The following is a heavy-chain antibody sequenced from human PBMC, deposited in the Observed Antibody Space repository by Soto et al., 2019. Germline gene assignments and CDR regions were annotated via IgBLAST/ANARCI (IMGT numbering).Heavy chain of an antibody. V-gene: IGHV5-10-1*01. CDR1: GYSFTNYW. CDR2: IDPDDSYT. D-gene: IGHD2-15*01. Sequence: GSLKISCKGSGYSFTNYWINWVRQIPGKGLEWMGRIDPDDSYTNYSPSFQGHVTISVDKSISTAYLQWSSLQASDTAIYYCARLPPPTYCSGSTCSGYWGQGTLVTVSS. CDR3: ARLPPPTYCSGSTCSGY. J-gene: IGHJ4*02.